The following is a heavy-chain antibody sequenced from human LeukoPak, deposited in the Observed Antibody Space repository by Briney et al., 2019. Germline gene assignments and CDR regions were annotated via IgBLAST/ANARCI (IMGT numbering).Heavy chain of an antibody. V-gene: IGHV3-30*18. CDR1: GFTFSSYG. CDR2: ISYDGSNK. J-gene: IGHJ6*02. Sequence: GGSLRLSCAASGFTFSSYGMHWVRQAPGKGLECVAVISYDGSNKYYADSVKGRFTISRDNSKNTLYLQMNSLRAEDTAVYYCAKDRRRKDFWSGYFIGGMDVWGQGTTVTVSS. D-gene: IGHD3-3*01. CDR3: AKDRRRKDFWSGYFIGGMDV.